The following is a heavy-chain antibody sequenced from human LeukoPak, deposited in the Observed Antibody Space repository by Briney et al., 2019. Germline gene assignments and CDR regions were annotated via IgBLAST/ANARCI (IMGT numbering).Heavy chain of an antibody. J-gene: IGHJ4*02. D-gene: IGHD6-19*01. CDR3: AKAPGYSSGWYYFDY. V-gene: IGHV3-43*01. Sequence: GGSLRLSCVGFGYTFDDHGMSWVRQAPGKGLEWVSLISWDGGSTYYADSVKGRFTISRDNSKNSLYLQMNSLRTEDTALYYCAKAPGYSSGWYYFDYWGQGTLVTVSS. CDR1: GYTFDDHG. CDR2: ISWDGGST.